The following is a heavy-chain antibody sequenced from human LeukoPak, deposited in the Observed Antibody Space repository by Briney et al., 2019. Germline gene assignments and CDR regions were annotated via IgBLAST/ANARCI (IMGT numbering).Heavy chain of an antibody. J-gene: IGHJ4*02. CDR2: INTNTGNP. V-gene: IGHV7-4-1*02. D-gene: IGHD1-7*01. CDR3: ARGRDYNWNYYFGY. Sequence: ASVKVSCKASGYTFTNYGISWVRQAPGQGLEWMGWINTNTGNPTYAQGFTGRFVFSLDTSVSTAYLQISSLKAEDTAVYYCARGRDYNWNYYFGYWGQGTLVTVSS. CDR1: GYTFTNYG.